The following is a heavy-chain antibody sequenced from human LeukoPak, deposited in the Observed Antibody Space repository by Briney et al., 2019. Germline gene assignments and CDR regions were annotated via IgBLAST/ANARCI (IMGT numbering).Heavy chain of an antibody. D-gene: IGHD1-7*01. CDR3: ARGTTRWYFDL. CDR2: INPNSGGT. J-gene: IGHJ2*01. Sequence: ASVKVSCKASGYTFTGYYMHWVRQAPGQGLEWMGWINPNSGGTNYAQKFQGRVTISGHTSKNQFSLKLSSVTAADTAVYYCARGTTRWYFDLWGRGTLVTVSS. V-gene: IGHV1-2*02. CDR1: GYTFTGYY.